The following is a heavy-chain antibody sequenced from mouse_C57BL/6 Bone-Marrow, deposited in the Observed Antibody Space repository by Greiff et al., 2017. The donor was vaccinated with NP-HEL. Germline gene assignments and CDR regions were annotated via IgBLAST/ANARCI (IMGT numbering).Heavy chain of an antibody. CDR1: GFTFSNYW. D-gene: IGHD1-1*01. CDR3: TNYYGSSFDWYFDV. V-gene: IGHV6-3*01. CDR2: IRLKSDNYAT. Sequence: EVKLVESGGGLVQPGGSMKLSCVASGFTFSNYWMNWVRQSPEKGLEWVAQIRLKSDNYATHYAESVKGRFTISREDSKSSVYLQMNNLRAEDTGIYYCTNYYGSSFDWYFDVWGTGTTVTVSS. J-gene: IGHJ1*03.